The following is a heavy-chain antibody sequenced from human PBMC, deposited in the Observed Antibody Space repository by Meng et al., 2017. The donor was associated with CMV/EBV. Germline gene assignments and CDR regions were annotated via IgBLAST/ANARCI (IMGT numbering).Heavy chain of an antibody. Sequence: GESLKISCTVSGVTFSSYSMNWVRQAPGKGLEWVSYISSSSSTVYYADSVKGRFTISRDNAKNSLYLQMNSLRAEDTAVYYCARDGGAYYYDSSGYFYGMDVWGQGTTVTVSS. CDR3: ARDGGAYYYDSSGYFYGMDV. V-gene: IGHV3-48*04. D-gene: IGHD3-22*01. CDR2: ISSSSSTV. J-gene: IGHJ6*02. CDR1: GVTFSSYS.